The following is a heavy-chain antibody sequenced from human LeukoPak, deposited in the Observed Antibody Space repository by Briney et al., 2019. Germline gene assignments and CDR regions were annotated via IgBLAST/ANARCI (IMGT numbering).Heavy chain of an antibody. D-gene: IGHD2-8*02. V-gene: IGHV4-38-2*01. Sequence: SETLSLTCAVSGYSISSGYYWGWIRQPPGKGLEWIGSIYHSGSTYYNPSLKSRVTISVDTSKNQFSLKLSSVTAADTAVYYCARRSGPNFDYWGQGTLVTVSS. CDR1: GYSISSGYY. CDR2: IYHSGST. J-gene: IGHJ4*02. CDR3: ARRSGPNFDY.